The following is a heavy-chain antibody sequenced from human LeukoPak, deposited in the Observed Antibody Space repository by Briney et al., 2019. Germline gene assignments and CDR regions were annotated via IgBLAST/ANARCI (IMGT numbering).Heavy chain of an antibody. D-gene: IGHD2-15*01. Sequence: GGSLRLSCAASGFTFSDYYMSWIRLAPGKGLEWVSYVSSSGSTINYADSVKGRFTISRDNAKKSLYLQMNSLRAEDTAVYYCARAAPNWFDPWGQGTLVTVSS. CDR2: VSSSGSTI. V-gene: IGHV3-11*04. CDR1: GFTFSDYY. J-gene: IGHJ5*02. CDR3: ARAAPNWFDP.